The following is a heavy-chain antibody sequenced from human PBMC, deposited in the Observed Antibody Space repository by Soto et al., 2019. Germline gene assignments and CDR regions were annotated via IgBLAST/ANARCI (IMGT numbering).Heavy chain of an antibody. Sequence: ASVKVSCKASGGTFSSYAINWVRQAPGQGLEWMGGIIPIFGTPNYAQKFQGRVTITADESTSTAYMELSSLRSEDTAVYYCARDPYYYGSGSYFAYWGQETLLTVSS. J-gene: IGHJ4*02. D-gene: IGHD3-10*01. CDR2: IIPIFGTP. CDR1: GGTFSSYA. V-gene: IGHV1-69*13. CDR3: ARDPYYYGSGSYFAY.